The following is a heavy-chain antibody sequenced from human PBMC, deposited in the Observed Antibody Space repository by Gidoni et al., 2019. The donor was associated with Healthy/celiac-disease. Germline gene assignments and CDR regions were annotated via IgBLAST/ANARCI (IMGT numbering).Heavy chain of an antibody. D-gene: IGHD2-8*01. V-gene: IGHV3-33*01. CDR2: IWDDEMNK. Sequence: QVQLVESGGGVVKPGRTVRLSCAASGFPVRSYGMHWVGQAPGKVLKWGAFIWDDEMNKSYADSVKGRFTTSRDNSKNTLSRQMNSRSAEDTAVYYCARGSPYDPNFDYWGQGTLVTVSS. CDR3: ARGSPYDPNFDY. CDR1: GFPVRSYG. J-gene: IGHJ4*02.